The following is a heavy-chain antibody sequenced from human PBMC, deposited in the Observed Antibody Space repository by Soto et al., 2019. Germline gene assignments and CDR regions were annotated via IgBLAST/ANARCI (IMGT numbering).Heavy chain of an antibody. CDR1: GGSFSGYY. Sequence: PSETLSLTCAVYGGSFSGYYWSWIRQPPGKGLEWIGESNHNGITNYNPSLKSRVTVSVDTSKSQFSLKLSSVTAADRAVYYCARGLAARNYYYYGMDVWGQGTKVTVSS. CDR3: ARGLAARNYYYYGMDV. V-gene: IGHV4-34*01. D-gene: IGHD6-6*01. J-gene: IGHJ6*02. CDR2: SNHNGIT.